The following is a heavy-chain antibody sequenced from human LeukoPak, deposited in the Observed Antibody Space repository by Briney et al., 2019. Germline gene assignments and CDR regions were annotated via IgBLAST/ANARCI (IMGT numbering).Heavy chain of an antibody. CDR2: IHPNSGDT. D-gene: IGHD3-10*01. CDR1: GYTFTGYY. J-gene: IGHJ4*02. V-gene: IGHV1-2*02. CDR3: AIHTGTNSFFDF. Sequence: ASVKVSCKASGYTFTGYYMHWVRQAPGQGLEWMGWIHPNSGDTNYAQSFQGRVTMTRDMSINTAHMELSRLRSNDTAIYYCAIHTGTNSFFDFWGQGTLVTVSS.